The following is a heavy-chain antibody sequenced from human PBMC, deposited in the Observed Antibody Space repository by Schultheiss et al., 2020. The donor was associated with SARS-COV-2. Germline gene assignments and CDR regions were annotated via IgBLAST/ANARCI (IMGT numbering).Heavy chain of an antibody. J-gene: IGHJ4*02. D-gene: IGHD5-12*01. CDR2: IWYDGSNK. CDR3: ARRDSGFDFPRY. CDR1: GFTFSNAW. Sequence: GGSLRLSCAASGFTFSNAWMSWVRQAPGKGLEWVAVIWYDGSNKYYADSVKGRFTISRDNSKNTLYLQMNSLRAEDTAVYYCARRDSGFDFPRYWGQGTLVTVSS. V-gene: IGHV3-33*08.